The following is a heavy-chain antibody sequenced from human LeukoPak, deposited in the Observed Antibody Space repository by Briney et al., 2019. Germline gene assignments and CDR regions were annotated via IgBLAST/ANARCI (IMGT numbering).Heavy chain of an antibody. CDR1: GFTFGDYA. CDR3: ARDLYYYDPSGPFDY. Sequence: PGGSLRLSCTASGFTFGDYAMSWVRQAPGKGLEWVGFIRSKAYGGTTEYAASVKGRFTISRDDSKSIAYLQMNSLKTEDTAVYYCARDLYYYDPSGPFDYWGQGTLVTVSS. V-gene: IGHV3-49*04. D-gene: IGHD3-22*01. J-gene: IGHJ4*02. CDR2: IRSKAYGGTT.